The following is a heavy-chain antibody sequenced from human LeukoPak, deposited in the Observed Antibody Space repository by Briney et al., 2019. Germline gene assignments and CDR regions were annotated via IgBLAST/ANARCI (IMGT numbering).Heavy chain of an antibody. D-gene: IGHD3-10*01. CDR3: ARGRESGYYYYCYMDV. CDR1: GYTFTGYY. CDR2: INPNSGST. J-gene: IGHJ6*03. V-gene: IGHV1-2*02. Sequence: GASVKVSCKASGYTFTGYYMHWMRQAPGQGLEWMGWINPNSGSTNYAQKFQGRVTMTRDTSISTAYMELSRLRSDDTAVYYCARGRESGYYYYCYMDVWGKGTTVTVSS.